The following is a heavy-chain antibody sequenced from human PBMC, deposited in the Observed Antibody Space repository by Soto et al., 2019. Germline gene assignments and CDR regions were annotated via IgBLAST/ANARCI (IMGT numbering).Heavy chain of an antibody. CDR1: GFSLSTSGVG. CDR3: AHRRRRIAAAGTFDY. CDR2: IYWDDDK. Sequence: QITLKESGPTLVKPTQTLTLTCTFSGFSLSTSGVGVGWIRQPPGKALEWLAFIYWDDDKRYSPSLKSRLTITKDTSKTHVVLTMTTMATVDTATYYCAHRRRRIAAAGTFDYWGQGTLVTVSS. D-gene: IGHD6-13*01. V-gene: IGHV2-5*02. J-gene: IGHJ4*02.